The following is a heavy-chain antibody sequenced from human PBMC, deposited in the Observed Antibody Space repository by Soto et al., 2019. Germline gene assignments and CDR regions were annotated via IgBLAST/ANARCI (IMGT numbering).Heavy chain of an antibody. Sequence: SVKVSCKASGGTFSSYAISWVRQAPGQGLEWMGGIIPIFGTANYAQKFQGRVTITADESTSTAYMELSSLRSEDTAVYYCARSRAMVRGNYYYYGMDVWGQGTTVTVSS. CDR2: IIPIFGTA. CDR3: ARSRAMVRGNYYYYGMDV. V-gene: IGHV1-69*13. D-gene: IGHD3-10*01. CDR1: GGTFSSYA. J-gene: IGHJ6*02.